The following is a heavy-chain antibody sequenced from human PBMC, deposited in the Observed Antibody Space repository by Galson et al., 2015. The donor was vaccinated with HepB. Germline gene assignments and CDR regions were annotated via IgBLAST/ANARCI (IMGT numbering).Heavy chain of an antibody. D-gene: IGHD1-26*01. Sequence: SVKVSCKASGYTFTSYAMHWVRQAPGQRLEWMGWINAGNGNTKYSQKFQGRVTITRDTSASTAYMELSSLRSEDTAVYYCARSRRSYYPPDYWGQGTLVTVSS. CDR1: GYTFTSYA. CDR3: ARSRRSYYPPDY. V-gene: IGHV1-3*01. CDR2: INAGNGNT. J-gene: IGHJ4*02.